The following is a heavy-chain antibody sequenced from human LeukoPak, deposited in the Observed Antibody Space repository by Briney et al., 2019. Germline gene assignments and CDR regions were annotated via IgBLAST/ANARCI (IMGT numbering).Heavy chain of an antibody. D-gene: IGHD6-19*01. Sequence: SSETLSLTCTVSGGSISSSSYYWGWIRQPPGKGLEWIGSIYYSGSTYYNPSLKSRVTISVDTSKNQFSLKLSSVTAADTAVYYCASSSGWYWGESEDDDAFDIWGQGTMVTVSS. V-gene: IGHV4-39*01. CDR1: GGSISSSSYY. J-gene: IGHJ3*02. CDR2: IYYSGST. CDR3: ASSSGWYWGESEDDDAFDI.